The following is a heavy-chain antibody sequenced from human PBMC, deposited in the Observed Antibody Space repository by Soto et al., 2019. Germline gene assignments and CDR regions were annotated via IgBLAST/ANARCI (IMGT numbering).Heavy chain of an antibody. D-gene: IGHD3-3*01. V-gene: IGHV4-30-2*06. CDR3: ARRGYDFWSGLDP. Sequence: QLQLQESGSVLVKPSQTLSLTCAVSGGSISSGSYSWSWMRQSPGGGLEWLGYIYPSGNTYYNPSLKNRVTMSIDRSKNQFSLKLSSVTAADTAVYYCARRGYDFWSGLDPWGQGTLVTVSS. CDR1: GGSISSGSYS. J-gene: IGHJ5*02. CDR2: IYPSGNT.